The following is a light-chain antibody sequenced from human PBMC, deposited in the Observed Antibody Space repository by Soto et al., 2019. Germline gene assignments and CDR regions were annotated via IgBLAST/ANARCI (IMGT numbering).Light chain of an antibody. Sequence: DIQMTQSPSSLSATVGDRVTITCRASQGILDYVAWYQQKPGKAPKLLIYAASTLQSGVPSRFSGSGSGTDFALTISSLQPEDVATYYCQKYNTAPQTFGRGTKVEIK. J-gene: IGKJ1*01. CDR2: AAS. CDR3: QKYNTAPQT. CDR1: QGILDY. V-gene: IGKV1-27*01.